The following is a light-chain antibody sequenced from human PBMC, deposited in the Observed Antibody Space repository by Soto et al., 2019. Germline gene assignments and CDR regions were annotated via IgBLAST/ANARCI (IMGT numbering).Light chain of an antibody. CDR3: QQYNNWPPYT. V-gene: IGKV3-15*01. CDR1: QSVAIN. Sequence: ETGMTQCPVTLSVSPGERATLSCRASQSVAINLAWYQQRPGQAPRLLIYGASTRATGIPARFSGSGSGTEFTLTISSLQSEDFAVYYCQQYNNWPPYTFGQGTKVDIK. J-gene: IGKJ2*01. CDR2: GAS.